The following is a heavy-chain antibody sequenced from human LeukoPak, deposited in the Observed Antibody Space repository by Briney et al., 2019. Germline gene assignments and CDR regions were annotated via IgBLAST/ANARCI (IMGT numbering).Heavy chain of an antibody. V-gene: IGHV3-7*03. CDR3: ARDRDGKDY. D-gene: IGHD1-1*01. J-gene: IGHJ4*02. CDR1: GFAFSDSW. Sequence: GGSLRLSCAASGFAFSDSWMSRVRQAPGKGLEWVASIQQNGIEKYYVDSVKGRFTISRDNAKNSLDLQMNSLTAEDTAVYYCARDRDGKDYWGQGTLVTVTS. CDR2: IQQNGIEK.